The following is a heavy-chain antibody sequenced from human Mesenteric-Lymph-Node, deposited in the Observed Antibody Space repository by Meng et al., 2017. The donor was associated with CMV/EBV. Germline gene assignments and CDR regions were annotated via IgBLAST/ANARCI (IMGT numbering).Heavy chain of an antibody. Sequence: GGSLRLSCAASGFTFSSYEMYWVRQAPGKGLEWVSLISYNGAKKYYADSVKGRFTISGDNSKNTLYLQMNSLRAEDTTVYYCARDYGGNAGVYWGQGTLVTVSS. J-gene: IGHJ4*02. CDR1: GFTFSSYE. D-gene: IGHD4-23*01. CDR2: ISYNGAKK. V-gene: IGHV3-30-3*01. CDR3: ARDYGGNAGVY.